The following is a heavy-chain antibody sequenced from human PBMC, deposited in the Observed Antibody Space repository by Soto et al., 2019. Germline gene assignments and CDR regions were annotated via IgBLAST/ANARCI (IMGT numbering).Heavy chain of an antibody. CDR2: IIPILGIA. Sequence: QVQLVQSGAEVKKPGSSVKVSCKASGGTFSSYTISWVRQAPGQGLEWMGRIIPILGIANYAQKFQGRVTITADKSTSTAYMELRSLGFEDTAVYYCARDGGGVVVPAADWYFDLWGRGTLVTVSS. V-gene: IGHV1-69*02. J-gene: IGHJ2*01. CDR3: ARDGGGVVVPAADWYFDL. D-gene: IGHD2-2*01. CDR1: GGTFSSYT.